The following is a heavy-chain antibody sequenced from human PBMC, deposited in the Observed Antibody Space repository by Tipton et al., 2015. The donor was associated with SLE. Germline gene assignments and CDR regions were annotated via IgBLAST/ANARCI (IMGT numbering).Heavy chain of an antibody. V-gene: IGHV3-30-3*01. D-gene: IGHD3-22*01. CDR3: ARGPWGSGYFDY. CDR2: ISYDGSNK. CDR1: GFTFSSYA. Sequence: SLRLSCAASGFTFSSYAMHWVRQAPGKGLEWVAVISYDGSNKYYADSVKGRFTISRDNSKNTLYLQMNSLRAEDTAVYYCARGPWGSGYFDYWGQGTLVTVSS. J-gene: IGHJ4*02.